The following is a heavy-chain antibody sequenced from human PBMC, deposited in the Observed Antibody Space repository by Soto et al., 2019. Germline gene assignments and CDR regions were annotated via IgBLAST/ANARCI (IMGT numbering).Heavy chain of an antibody. J-gene: IGHJ4*02. V-gene: IGHV1-3*01. D-gene: IGHD6-19*01. Sequence: ASVKVSCKASGYTFTSYAMHWVRQAPGQGLEWMGWINAGNGNTKYSQKFQGRVTITRDTSASTAYMELSSLRSEDTAVYYCARDAGEKWLVMHFDYWGQGTLVTVSS. CDR1: GYTFTSYA. CDR3: ARDAGEKWLVMHFDY. CDR2: INAGNGNT.